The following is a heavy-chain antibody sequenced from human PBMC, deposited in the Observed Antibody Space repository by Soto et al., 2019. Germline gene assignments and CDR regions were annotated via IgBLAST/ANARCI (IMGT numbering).Heavy chain of an antibody. D-gene: IGHD2-2*01. Sequence: ASETLALTSAVSGNSISSNHRWNWVRQPPGTGLEWVGDIWPSGDTNYSPSLDGRVTVSLNNSQNQFSLRWTSVTAADAAVYYFSEDVRHWGITNCCPFAYWSQGSRVTVS. J-gene: IGHJ4*02. CDR3: SEDVRHWGITNCCPFAY. CDR2: IWPSGDT. CDR1: GNSISSNHR. V-gene: IGHV4-4*02.